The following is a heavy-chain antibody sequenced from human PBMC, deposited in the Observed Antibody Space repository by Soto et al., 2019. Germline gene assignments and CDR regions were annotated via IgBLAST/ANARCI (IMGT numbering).Heavy chain of an antibody. V-gene: IGHV3-23*01. CDR1: RFIFSGDA. Sequence: AAERFIFSGDAMTLKNQAPGKGLEWVSAISGSGGSTYYADSVKGRFTISRDNSKNTLYLQMNSLRAEDTAVYYCAKSITMVRFDYWGQGTLVTVSS. CDR3: AKSITMVRFDY. D-gene: IGHD3-10*01. CDR2: ISGSGGST. J-gene: IGHJ4*02.